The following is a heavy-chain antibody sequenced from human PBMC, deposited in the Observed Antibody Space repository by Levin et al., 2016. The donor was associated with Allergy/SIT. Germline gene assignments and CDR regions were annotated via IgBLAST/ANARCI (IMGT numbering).Heavy chain of an antibody. D-gene: IGHD2-2*01. CDR3: TRVPPRPYCSSTTCPLDT. CDR1: GFTFNTSW. CDR2: MNSDGSVI. Sequence: GESLKISCAASGFTFNTSWIHWVRQAPGTGLLWVSRMNSDGSVINYADSVRGRFTISRDNSKNTLSLQMDSLRDEDTAVYYCTRVPPRPYCSSTTCPLDTWGQGTLVSVSS. V-gene: IGHV3-74*01. J-gene: IGHJ1*01.